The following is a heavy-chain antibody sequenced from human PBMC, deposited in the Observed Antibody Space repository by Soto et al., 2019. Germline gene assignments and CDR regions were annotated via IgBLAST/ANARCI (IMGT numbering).Heavy chain of an antibody. J-gene: IGHJ4*02. V-gene: IGHV4-59*11. CDR3: ARDRSHSSAYWWLDY. CDR1: GGSISSHC. CDR2: IYYSGST. Sequence: SETLCLTCTVSGGSISSHCCSWIRQPQGKGLEWIGYIYYSGSTNYNPSLKSRVTISVDTSKNQFSLKLSSVTAADTAMYYCARDRSHSSAYWWLDYWGQGTQVTVSS. D-gene: IGHD3-22*01.